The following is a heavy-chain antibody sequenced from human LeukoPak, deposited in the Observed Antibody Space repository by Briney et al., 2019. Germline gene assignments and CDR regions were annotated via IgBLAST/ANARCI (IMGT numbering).Heavy chain of an antibody. Sequence: SETLSLTCGVSGDSISSGNYWNWVRQPPGKGLEWIGDIYQSGITNYNPSLKGRVTMSVDKSKNEFSLKLDSVTAADTAVYYCARDPRPRGGWFYFDYWGQGILVTVSS. D-gene: IGHD6-19*01. J-gene: IGHJ4*02. CDR2: IYQSGIT. V-gene: IGHV4-4*02. CDR1: GDSISSGNY. CDR3: ARDPRPRGGWFYFDY.